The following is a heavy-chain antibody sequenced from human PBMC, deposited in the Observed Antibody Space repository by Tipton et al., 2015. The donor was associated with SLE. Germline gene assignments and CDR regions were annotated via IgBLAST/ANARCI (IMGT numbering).Heavy chain of an antibody. Sequence: TLSLTCTVSGGSIRSSTYYWGWIRQPPGKGLEWIGSLDYSGSTYYNPSLKSRINISVDTSKNQFSRKLSSVTAADTAVYYCARAVADTSGYLDYWGLGTLVTVSS. CDR1: GGSIRSSTYY. CDR2: LDYSGST. D-gene: IGHD3-22*01. CDR3: ARAVADTSGYLDY. J-gene: IGHJ4*02. V-gene: IGHV4-39*07.